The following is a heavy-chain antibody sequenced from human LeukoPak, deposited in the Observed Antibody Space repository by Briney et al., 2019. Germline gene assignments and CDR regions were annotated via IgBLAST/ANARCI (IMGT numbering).Heavy chain of an antibody. V-gene: IGHV4-34*01. CDR2: INHSGST. Sequence: SETLSLTCAVYGGSFSAYYWSWIRQPPGKGLEWIGEINHSGSTNYNPSLKSRVTISADTSKNQFSLKLSSVTAADTAVYYCARHIAVAGTWAYDYWGQGTLVTVSS. CDR3: ARHIAVAGTWAYDY. D-gene: IGHD6-19*01. J-gene: IGHJ4*02. CDR1: GGSFSAYY.